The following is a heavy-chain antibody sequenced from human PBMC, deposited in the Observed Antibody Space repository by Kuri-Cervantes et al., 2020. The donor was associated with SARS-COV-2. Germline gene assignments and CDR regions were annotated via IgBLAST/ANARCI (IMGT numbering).Heavy chain of an antibody. CDR2: ISSSGSTI. CDR1: GFTFSDYY. J-gene: IGHJ4*02. CDR3: ARDLRLGKSLDY. V-gene: IGHV3-11*04. Sequence: LSLTCEASGFTFSDYYMTWIRQAPGKGLEWVSYISSSGSTIYYADSVKGQFTISRDNAKNSLYLQMNSLRAEDTAVYYCARDLRLGKSLDYWGQGTLVTVSS. D-gene: IGHD7-27*01.